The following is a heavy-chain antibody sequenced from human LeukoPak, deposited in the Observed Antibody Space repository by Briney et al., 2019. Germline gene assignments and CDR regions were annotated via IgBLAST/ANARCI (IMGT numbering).Heavy chain of an antibody. CDR1: GGTFSSYA. D-gene: IGHD2-2*02. CDR3: AGVCSSTSCYTASDAFDI. CDR2: INPNSGGA. V-gene: IGHV1-2*02. J-gene: IGHJ3*02. Sequence: GASVKVSCKASGGTFSSYAISWVRQAPGQGLEWMGWINPNSGGANYAQKFQGRVTMTRDTSISTAYMELSRLRSDDTAVYYCAGVCSSTSCYTASDAFDIWGQGTMVTVSS.